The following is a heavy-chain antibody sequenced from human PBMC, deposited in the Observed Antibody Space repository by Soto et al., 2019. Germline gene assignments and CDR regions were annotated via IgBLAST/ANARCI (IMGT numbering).Heavy chain of an antibody. J-gene: IGHJ6*02. V-gene: IGHV3-23*01. CDR2: ISGSGGST. Sequence: PVGSLRLSCAASGFTFSSYAMSWVRQAPGKGLEWVSAISGSGGSTYYADSVKGRFTISRDNSKNTLYLQMNSLRAEDTAVYYCAKGGPLGADFYYYGMDVWGQGTTVTVSS. D-gene: IGHD3-16*01. CDR1: GFTFSSYA. CDR3: AKGGPLGADFYYYGMDV.